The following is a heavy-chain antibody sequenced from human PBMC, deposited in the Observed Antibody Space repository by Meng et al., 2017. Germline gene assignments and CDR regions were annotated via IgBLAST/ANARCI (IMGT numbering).Heavy chain of an antibody. V-gene: IGHV4-31*03. CDR1: GGSISSGGYY. D-gene: IGHD6-13*01. CDR2: IYYSGST. CDR3: ARDVTDHSSSWYYAFDI. J-gene: IGHJ3*02. Sequence: CTVSGGSISSGGYYWSWIREHPGKGLEWIGYIYYSGSTYYNPSLKSRVTISVDTSKNQFSLKLSSVTAADTAVYYCARDVTDHSSSWYYAFDIWGQETMVTVS.